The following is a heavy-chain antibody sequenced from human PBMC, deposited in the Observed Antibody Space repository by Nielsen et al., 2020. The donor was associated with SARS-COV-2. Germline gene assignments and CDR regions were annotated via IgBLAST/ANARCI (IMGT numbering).Heavy chain of an antibody. CDR3: ARLWFGGGWFDP. CDR2: IYHSGST. J-gene: IGHJ5*02. CDR1: GGSISSGGYS. V-gene: IGHV4-30-2*01. D-gene: IGHD3-10*01. Sequence: LSLTCAVSGGSISSGGYSWSWIRQPPGKGLEWIGYIYHSGSTYYNPSLKSRVTISVDRSKNQFSLKLSSVTAADTAVYYCARLWFGGGWFDPWGQGTLVTVSS.